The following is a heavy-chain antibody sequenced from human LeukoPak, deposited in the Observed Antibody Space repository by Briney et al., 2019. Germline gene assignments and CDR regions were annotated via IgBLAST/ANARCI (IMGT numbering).Heavy chain of an antibody. CDR3: ARGYCSGGSCYHFES. J-gene: IGHJ4*02. CDR1: GYRFSDYY. Sequence: ASVKVSCKTSGYRFSDYYMHWVRQAPGQGLEWMGWVNSNSGGTHCAQKFEGRVTMTRDTSISTAYMELSRLKSDDTAVFYCARGYCSGGSCYHFESWGQGTLVTVSS. CDR2: VNSNSGGT. D-gene: IGHD2-15*01. V-gene: IGHV1-2*02.